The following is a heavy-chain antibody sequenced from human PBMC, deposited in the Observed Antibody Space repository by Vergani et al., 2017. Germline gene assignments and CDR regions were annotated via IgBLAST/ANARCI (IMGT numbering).Heavy chain of an antibody. CDR1: GGSFSGYS. V-gene: IGHV4-34*01. Sequence: QVQLQQWGAGLLKPSETLSLTCAVYGGSFSGYSWSWIRQPPGKGLEWIGYIYHSGSTYYNPSLKSRVTISVDRSKNRFSLKLSSVTAADTAVYYCARSRAVAGTGWFDPWGQGTLVTVSS. J-gene: IGHJ5*02. CDR2: IYHSGST. D-gene: IGHD6-19*01. CDR3: ARSRAVAGTGWFDP.